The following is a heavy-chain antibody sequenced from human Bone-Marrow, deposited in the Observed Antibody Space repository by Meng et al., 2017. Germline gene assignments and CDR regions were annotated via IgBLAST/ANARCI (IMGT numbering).Heavy chain of an antibody. CDR2: ISYDGSNE. CDR3: AKGPYDSRGYLPFDY. V-gene: IGHV3-30*18. CDR1: GFSFSSYA. D-gene: IGHD3-22*01. Sequence: QVKLVESGGGVVLPGRSLRLSCAASGFSFSSYAMHWVRQAPGKGLEWVALISYDGSNEYYADSVKGRFIISRDNSKNTLYLQMNSLRAEDTAVYYCAKGPYDSRGYLPFDYWGQGTRVTGAS. J-gene: IGHJ4*02.